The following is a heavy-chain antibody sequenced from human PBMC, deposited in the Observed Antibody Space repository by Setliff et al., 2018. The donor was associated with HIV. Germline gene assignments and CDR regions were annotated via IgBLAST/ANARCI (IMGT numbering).Heavy chain of an antibody. CDR3: ASGKGVGGVIITGGLDV. Sequence: ASVKVSCKASGHTFSNSDIHWVRRATGQGLEWMGWMNPNTGVAGYALKFQGRVTMTRDTSISTAYMELSSMPSEETAVYWCASGKGVGGVIITGGLDVWGKGTTFTVSS. CDR2: MNPNTGVA. D-gene: IGHD3-10*01. J-gene: IGHJ6*04. CDR1: GHTFSNSD. V-gene: IGHV1-8*01.